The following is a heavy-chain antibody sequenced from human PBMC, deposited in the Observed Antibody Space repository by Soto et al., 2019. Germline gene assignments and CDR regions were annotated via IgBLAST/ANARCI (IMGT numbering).Heavy chain of an antibody. D-gene: IGHD4-4*01. J-gene: IGHJ6*02. V-gene: IGHV3-33*01. Sequence: GGSLRLSCAASGFTFSSYGMHWVRQAPGKGLEWVAVIWYDGSNKYYADSVKGRFTISRDNSKNTLYLQMNSLRAEDTAVYYCASSFSSTVTTYYYYGMDVWGQGTTVTVSS. CDR1: GFTFSSYG. CDR3: ASSFSSTVTTYYYYGMDV. CDR2: IWYDGSNK.